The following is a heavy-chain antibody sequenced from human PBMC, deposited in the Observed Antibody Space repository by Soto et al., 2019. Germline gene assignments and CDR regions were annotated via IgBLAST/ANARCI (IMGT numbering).Heavy chain of an antibody. CDR2: FDPEDGET. CDR1: GYTLTELS. V-gene: IGHV1-24*01. J-gene: IGHJ4*02. CDR3: ATRAFIVGATTGYYFDY. D-gene: IGHD1-26*01. Sequence: ASVKVSCKVSGYTLTELSMHWVRQAPGKGLEWMGGFDPEDGETIYAQKFQGRVTMTEDTSTDTAYMELSSLRSEDTAVYYCATRAFIVGATTGYYFDYWGQGTLVTVS.